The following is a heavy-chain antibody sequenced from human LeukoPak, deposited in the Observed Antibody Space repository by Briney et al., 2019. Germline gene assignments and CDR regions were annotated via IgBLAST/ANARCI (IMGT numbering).Heavy chain of an antibody. CDR3: ARVGIAVAGTRGQGYFDL. V-gene: IGHV4-59*01. Sequence: SETLSRTCTVSGVSISSYYWSWIRQPPGKGLEWIGYIYYSGSTNYNPSLKSRVTISVDTSKNQFSLKLSSVTAADTAVYYCARVGIAVAGTRGQGYFDLWGRGTLVTVSS. J-gene: IGHJ2*01. CDR2: IYYSGST. CDR1: GVSISSYY. D-gene: IGHD6-19*01.